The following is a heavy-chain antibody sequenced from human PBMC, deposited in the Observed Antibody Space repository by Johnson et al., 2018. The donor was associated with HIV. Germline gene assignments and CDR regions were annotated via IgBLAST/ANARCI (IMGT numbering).Heavy chain of an antibody. Sequence: QVQLVESGGGVVQPGKSLRLSCAASRFTLSNYAMHWVRQAPGKGLEWVAVTSYDGSNKYYADSVKGRFTISRDNSKNTLYLQMNSLRAEDTAVYYCARGDRKFSWNYLAFDIWGQGTMVTVSS. CDR2: TSYDGSNK. V-gene: IGHV3-30*04. J-gene: IGHJ3*02. CDR1: RFTLSNYA. D-gene: IGHD1-7*01. CDR3: ARGDRKFSWNYLAFDI.